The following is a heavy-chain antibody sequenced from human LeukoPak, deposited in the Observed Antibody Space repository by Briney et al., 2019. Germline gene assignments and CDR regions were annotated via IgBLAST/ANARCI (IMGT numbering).Heavy chain of an antibody. D-gene: IGHD6-13*01. J-gene: IGHJ4*02. V-gene: IGHV3-30*18. CDR1: GFTFSSYG. CDR2: ISYDGSNK. CDR3: AKDIRIGIAAAGILDY. Sequence: PGGSLRLSCAASGFTFSSYGMHWVRQAPGKGLEGVAVISYDGSNKYYADSVKGRFTISRDNSKNTLYLQMNSLRAEDTAVYYCAKDIRIGIAAAGILDYWGQGTLVTVSS.